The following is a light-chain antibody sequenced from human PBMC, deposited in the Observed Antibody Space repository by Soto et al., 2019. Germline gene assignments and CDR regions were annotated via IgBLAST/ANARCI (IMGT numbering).Light chain of an antibody. J-gene: IGLJ3*02. CDR2: NDN. V-gene: IGLV1-47*01. CDR1: SSNIGSNF. CDR3: AAWDDSLSGVV. Sequence: QLVLTQAPSASGTPGQRVTISCSGRSSNIGSNFVYWYQQLPGTAPKLLIYNDNQRPSGVPDRFSGSKFDTSASLAISGLRSEDEADFYCAAWDDSLSGVVFGGGTKLTVL.